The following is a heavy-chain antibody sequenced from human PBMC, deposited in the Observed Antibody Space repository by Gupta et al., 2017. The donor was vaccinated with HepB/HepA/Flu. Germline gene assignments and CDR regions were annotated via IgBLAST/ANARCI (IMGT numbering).Heavy chain of an antibody. Sequence: QVQLQESGPGLVKPSETLSLSCSVSGGSISSYYWSWIRQSPGKGLEWIGYIHYSGSTNYNPSLKSRVTISVHTSKNQFSLKLSSVTAADTAVYFCARDPTFYGSGTSSFYYFGMDVWGQGTTVTVSS. CDR3: ARDPTFYGSGTSSFYYFGMDV. V-gene: IGHV4-59*01. J-gene: IGHJ6*02. D-gene: IGHD3-10*01. CDR1: GGSISSYY. CDR2: IHYSGST.